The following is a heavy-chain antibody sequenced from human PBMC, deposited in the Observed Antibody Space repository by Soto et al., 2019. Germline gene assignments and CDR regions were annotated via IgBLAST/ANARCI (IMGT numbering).Heavy chain of an antibody. CDR1: GGSFTSYI. CDR2: IITIQGTA. CDR3: SKSLVFVDHAYMDV. J-gene: IGHJ6*03. Sequence: QVQLVQSGAEVKKPGSSVKVSCEASGGSFTSYIFTWVRRAARQGLEWMGRIITIQGTANYGLKFQDRVTITADKSTNTAYMELRSLRPKDTALYYYSKSLVFVDHAYMDVWGKGTTVTVSS. D-gene: IGHD2-21*01. V-gene: IGHV1-69*08.